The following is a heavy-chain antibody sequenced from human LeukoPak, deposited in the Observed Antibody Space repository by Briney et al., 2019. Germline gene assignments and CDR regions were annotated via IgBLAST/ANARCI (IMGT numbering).Heavy chain of an antibody. V-gene: IGHV3-15*01. J-gene: IGHJ4*02. CDR3: TTDAYGSGSYYSSV. Sequence: GESLKISCKGSGYSFTSYWIGWVRQMPGKGLEWVGRIKSKTDGGTTDYAAPVKGRFTISRDDSKNTLYLQMNSLKTEDTAVYYCTTDAYGSGSYYSSVWGQGTLVTVSS. CDR2: IKSKTDGGTT. D-gene: IGHD3-10*01. CDR1: GYSFTSYW.